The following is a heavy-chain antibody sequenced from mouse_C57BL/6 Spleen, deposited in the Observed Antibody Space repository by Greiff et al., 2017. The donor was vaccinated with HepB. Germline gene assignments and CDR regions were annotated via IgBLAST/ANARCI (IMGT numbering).Heavy chain of an antibody. CDR1: GYTFTTYP. D-gene: IGHD1-1*01. CDR2: FHPYNDDT. V-gene: IGHV1-47*01. CDR3: ARRYYGSSYEFAY. J-gene: IGHJ3*01. Sequence: VKLMESGAELVKPGASVKMSCKASGYTFTTYPIEWMKQNHGKSLEWIGNFHPYNDDTKYNEKFKGKATLTVEKSSSTVYLELSRLTSDDSAVYYCARRYYGSSYEFAYWGQGTLVTVSA.